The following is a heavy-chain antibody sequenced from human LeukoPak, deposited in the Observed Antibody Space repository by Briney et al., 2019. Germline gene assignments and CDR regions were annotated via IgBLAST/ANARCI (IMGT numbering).Heavy chain of an antibody. V-gene: IGHV1-2*06. CDR1: GYTFTGYY. CDR3: ARSRYYDSSDIVDY. J-gene: IGHJ4*02. CDR2: INPNSGGT. D-gene: IGHD3-22*01. Sequence: ASVKVSCKASGYTFTGYYMHWVRQAPGQGLEWMGRINPNSGGTNYAQKFQGRVTMTRDTSISTAYMELSRLRSDDTAVYYCARSRYYDSSDIVDYWGQGTLVTVSS.